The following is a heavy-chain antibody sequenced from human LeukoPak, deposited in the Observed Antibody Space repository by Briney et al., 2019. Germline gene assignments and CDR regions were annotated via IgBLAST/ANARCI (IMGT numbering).Heavy chain of an antibody. CDR1: GGSISSSSYY. CDR3: ASLARIAAAGTLGSGIDY. CDR2: IYYSGST. D-gene: IGHD6-13*01. J-gene: IGHJ4*02. Sequence: SETPSLTCTVSGGSISSSSYYWGWIRQPPGKGLEWIGSIYYSGSTYYNPSLKSRVTISVDTSKNQFSPKLSSVTAADTAVYYCASLARIAAAGTLGSGIDYWGQGTLVTVSS. V-gene: IGHV4-39*01.